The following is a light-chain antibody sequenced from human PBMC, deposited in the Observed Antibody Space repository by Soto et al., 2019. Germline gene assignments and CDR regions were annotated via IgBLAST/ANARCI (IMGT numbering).Light chain of an antibody. V-gene: IGKV3-15*01. Sequence: EIVMTQPPATLSVSPGERATLSCRASQSVHSNYLSWYQQKPGQAPRLLIYGASTRATGFPARFSGSGSGTEFTLTISSLQSEDFAVYYCQQYSSWPLTFGGGTKV. J-gene: IGKJ4*01. CDR1: QSVHSN. CDR3: QQYSSWPLT. CDR2: GAS.